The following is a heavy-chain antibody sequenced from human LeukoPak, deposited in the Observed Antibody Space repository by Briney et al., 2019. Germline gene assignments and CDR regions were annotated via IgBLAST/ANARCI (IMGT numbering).Heavy chain of an antibody. CDR2: IYYSGST. J-gene: IGHJ4*02. Sequence: SETLSLTCTVSGGSISSSSYYWGWIRQPPGKGLEWIGSIYYSGSTYYNPSLKSRVTMSVDKSKNQFSLSLSSVTAADTAVYHCARGLYSSDAYWGQGILVTVSS. V-gene: IGHV4-39*07. D-gene: IGHD6-19*01. CDR3: ARGLYSSDAY. CDR1: GGSISSSSYY.